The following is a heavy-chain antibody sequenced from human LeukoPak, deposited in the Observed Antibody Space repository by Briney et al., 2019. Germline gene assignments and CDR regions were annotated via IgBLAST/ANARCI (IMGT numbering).Heavy chain of an antibody. CDR2: IKQDGSEK. CDR3: ARAHYYGSGSYYASHWFDP. V-gene: IGHV3-7*01. J-gene: IGHJ5*02. Sequence: SGGSLRLSCAASGFTFSSYWMSWVRQAPGKGLEWVANIKQDGSEKYYVDSVKGRFTISRDNAKNSLYLQMNSLRAEDTAVYYCARAHYYGSGSYYASHWFDPWGQGTLVTVSS. D-gene: IGHD3-10*01. CDR1: GFTFSSYW.